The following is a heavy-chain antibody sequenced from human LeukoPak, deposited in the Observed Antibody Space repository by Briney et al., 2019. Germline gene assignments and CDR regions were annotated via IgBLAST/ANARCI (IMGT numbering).Heavy chain of an antibody. Sequence: ASVKVSCKASGYTFTGYYLHWVRQAPGQGLEWMGWINPDSGDTNYAQKFQGRVTMTRDTSVSTAYMELSRLRSDDTAVYYCAKDRIISSSDFDYWGQGTLVTVPS. J-gene: IGHJ4*02. D-gene: IGHD6-6*01. V-gene: IGHV1-2*02. CDR1: GYTFTGYY. CDR3: AKDRIISSSDFDY. CDR2: INPDSGDT.